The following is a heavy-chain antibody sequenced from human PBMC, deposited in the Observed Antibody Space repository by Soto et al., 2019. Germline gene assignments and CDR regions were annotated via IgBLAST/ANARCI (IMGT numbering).Heavy chain of an antibody. CDR2: ISYDDGRNK. CDR3: AREIYDFWSGYPRNWFDP. D-gene: IGHD3-3*01. V-gene: IGHV3-30*04. Sequence: PGGSLRLSCAASGFTFSSYAMHWVRQAPGKGPEWLAVISYDDGRNKYYADSVKGRFTISRDNSKNTLYLQMNSLRTEDTAVYYCAREIYDFWSGYPRNWFDPWGQGTMVTVYS. J-gene: IGHJ5*02. CDR1: GFTFSSYA.